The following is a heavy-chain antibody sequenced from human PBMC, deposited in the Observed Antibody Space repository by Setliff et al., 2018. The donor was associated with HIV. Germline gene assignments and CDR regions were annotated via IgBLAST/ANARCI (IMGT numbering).Heavy chain of an antibody. CDR1: GYKFTDYW. J-gene: IGHJ3*02. CDR3: ARPQYHQSSDAFDI. CDR2: IYGDGSDP. Sequence: GESLKISCKGFGYKFTDYWVGWVRQMPGEGLEWMGVIYGDGSDPRYSPSFQGLVTISVDKSINTAYLRWTSLKASDTALYYCARPQYHQSSDAFDIWGQGTMVTV. V-gene: IGHV5-51*01.